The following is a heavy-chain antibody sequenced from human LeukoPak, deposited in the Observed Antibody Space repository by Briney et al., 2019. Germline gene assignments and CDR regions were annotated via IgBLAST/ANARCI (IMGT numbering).Heavy chain of an antibody. CDR2: ISGSGDST. CDR1: GFTLTTYA. J-gene: IGHJ4*02. D-gene: IGHD4-17*01. CDR3: ARLSGTAVTSSRVFHY. V-gene: IGHV3-23*01. Sequence: GGSLRLSCAASGFTLTTYAMSWVSQAPGKGLEWVSAISGSGDSTYYADSVKGRFTLSRDNSDNTLFLQMNSLRAEDTAVYYCARLSGTAVTSSRVFHYWGQGTLVTVSS.